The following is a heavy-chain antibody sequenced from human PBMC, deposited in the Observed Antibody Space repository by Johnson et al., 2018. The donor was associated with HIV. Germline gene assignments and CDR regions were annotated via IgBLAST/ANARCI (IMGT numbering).Heavy chain of an antibody. J-gene: IGHJ3*02. CDR2: ISWNSGNT. D-gene: IGHD3-3*01. V-gene: IGHV3-9*01. Sequence: QLVESGGGLVQPGRSLRLSCAASGFTFDDYAMHWVRQAPGKGLEWVSGISWNSGNTGYADSVKGRFPISRDNAKNSLYLQMNSLRAEDTALYYCAKRGRTYYDFWSGYSGDSFDIWGQGTMVTVSS. CDR1: GFTFDDYA. CDR3: AKRGRTYYDFWSGYSGDSFDI.